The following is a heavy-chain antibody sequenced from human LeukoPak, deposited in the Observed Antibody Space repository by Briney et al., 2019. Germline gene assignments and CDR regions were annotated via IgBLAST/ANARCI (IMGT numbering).Heavy chain of an antibody. Sequence: GASVKVSCKVSGYTLSELSMHWVRQAPGKGLEWMGGIDPDDGETIYAQKFQGRVTMTEDTSTDTAYMELRSLRSEDTAVYYRATVVRYYYDSSGSDWYFDLWGRGTLVTVSS. CDR3: ATVVRYYYDSSGSDWYFDL. CDR2: IDPDDGET. CDR1: GYTLSELS. D-gene: IGHD3-22*01. V-gene: IGHV1-24*01. J-gene: IGHJ2*01.